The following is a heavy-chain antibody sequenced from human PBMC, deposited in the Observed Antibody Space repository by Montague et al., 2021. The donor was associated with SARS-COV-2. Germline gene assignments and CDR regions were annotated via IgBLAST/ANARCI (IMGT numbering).Heavy chain of an antibody. CDR3: AKDKRGGSSWYFDF. J-gene: IGHJ4*02. V-gene: IGHV3-23*01. D-gene: IGHD2-15*01. CDR2: ISCSAGNM. CDR1: EFTFGNYA. Sequence: SLRLSCAASEFTFGNYAMRWVRQAPGKGLEWVSCISCSAGNMYYADSVKGRFTISRDNAKNTLYLQMNSLRAEDTALYYCAKDKRGGSSWYFDFWGQGALVTVSS.